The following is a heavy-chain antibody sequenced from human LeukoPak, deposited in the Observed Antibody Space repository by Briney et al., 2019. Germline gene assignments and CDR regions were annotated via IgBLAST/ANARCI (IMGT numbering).Heavy chain of an antibody. CDR2: INPNSGGT. D-gene: IGHD2-2*01. CDR3: ARVPRAVPPAYYFDY. Sequence: AASVKVSRKASGYTFTGYYIHWVRQAPGQGLEWMGWINPNSGGTNYAQRFQGRVTMTRDTSISTAYMELSRLRSDDMAVYYCARVPRAVPPAYYFDYWGQGTLVTVSS. J-gene: IGHJ4*02. CDR1: GYTFTGYY. V-gene: IGHV1-2*02.